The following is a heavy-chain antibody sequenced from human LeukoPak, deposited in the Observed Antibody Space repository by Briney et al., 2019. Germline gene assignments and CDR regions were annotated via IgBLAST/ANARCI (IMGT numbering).Heavy chain of an antibody. CDR1: GGSISSGSYY. V-gene: IGHV4-61*02. D-gene: IGHD3-10*01. Sequence: PSETLSLTCTVSGGSISSGSYYWSWIRQPAGKGLEWIGRIYTSGGTNYNPSLKSRVTISVDTSKNQFSLKLSSVTAADTAVYYCARDREVTMVRGVLDAFDIWGQGTMVTVSS. CDR3: ARDREVTMVRGVLDAFDI. CDR2: IYTSGGT. J-gene: IGHJ3*02.